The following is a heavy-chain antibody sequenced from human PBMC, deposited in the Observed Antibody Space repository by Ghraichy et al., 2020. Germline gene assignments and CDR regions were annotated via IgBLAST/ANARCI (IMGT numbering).Heavy chain of an antibody. Sequence: LSLTCTVSGGSIRSGTYSWSWIRQPPGKGLEWIGYIYHVGSTYYNPSLKSRVTISIDRSKNQFSMNLNSVTAADTAVYYCARGGFDRFFSHGLDVWGQGTTVAVSS. CDR3: ARGGFDRFFSHGLDV. CDR2: IYHVGST. V-gene: IGHV4-30-2*01. J-gene: IGHJ6*02. D-gene: IGHD2-15*01. CDR1: GGSIRSGTYS.